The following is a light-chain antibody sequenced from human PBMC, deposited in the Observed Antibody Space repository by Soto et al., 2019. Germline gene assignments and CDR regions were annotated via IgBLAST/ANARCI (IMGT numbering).Light chain of an antibody. Sequence: GLSLSPAILALSPGDRATLSCRASQSVSSSYLAWYQHKPGQAPRLLIHCASSSGTGIPDRFSGSGSGTDFTLTITRLEPDDFAVYYCPQNQSLPFGGGTKAAI. V-gene: IGKV3-20*01. CDR2: CAS. CDR1: QSVSSSY. J-gene: IGKJ4*01. CDR3: PQNQSLP.